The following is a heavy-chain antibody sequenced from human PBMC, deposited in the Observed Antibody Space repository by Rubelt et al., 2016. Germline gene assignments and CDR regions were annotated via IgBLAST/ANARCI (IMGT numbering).Heavy chain of an antibody. J-gene: IGHJ4*02. CDR1: GGTFSSYA. Sequence: QVQLVQSGAEVKKPGASVKVSCKASGGTFSSYAMHWVRQAPGQRLEWMGWINAGNGNTKYSQKFQGRVTITRETSAGTAYMELRSLSSEDTAVYYCARGDIVVVVAASNPLDYWGQGTLVTVSS. V-gene: IGHV1-3*01. D-gene: IGHD2-15*01. CDR2: INAGNGNT. CDR3: ARGDIVVVVAASNPLDY.